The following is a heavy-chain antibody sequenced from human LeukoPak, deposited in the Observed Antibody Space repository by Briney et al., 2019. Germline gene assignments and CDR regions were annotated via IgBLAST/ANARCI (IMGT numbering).Heavy chain of an antibody. CDR3: ARTSTYRGPIDY. V-gene: IGHV3-30*02. J-gene: IGHJ4*02. D-gene: IGHD2/OR15-2a*01. CDR2: IRYDGSNK. CDR1: GFTFSSYS. Sequence: GGSLRLSCAASGFTFSSYSMNWVRQAPGKGLEWVAFIRYDGSNKYYADSVKGRFTISRDNSKNTLYLQMNSLRAEDTAVYYCARTSTYRGPIDYWGQGTLVTVSS.